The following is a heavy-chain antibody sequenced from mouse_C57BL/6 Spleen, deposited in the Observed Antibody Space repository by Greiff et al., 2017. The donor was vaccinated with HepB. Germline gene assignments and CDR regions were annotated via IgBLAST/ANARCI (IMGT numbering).Heavy chain of an antibody. D-gene: IGHD2-3*01. J-gene: IGHJ2*01. CDR1: GYTFTSYW. Sequence: QVQLQQPGAELVMPGASVKLSCKASGYTFTSYWMHWVKQRPGQGLEWIGEIDPSDSYTNYNQKFKGKSTLTVDKSSSTAYMQLSSLTSEDSAVYYCARWGDGYGVDYWGQGTTLTVSS. CDR2: IDPSDSYT. V-gene: IGHV1-69*01. CDR3: ARWGDGYGVDY.